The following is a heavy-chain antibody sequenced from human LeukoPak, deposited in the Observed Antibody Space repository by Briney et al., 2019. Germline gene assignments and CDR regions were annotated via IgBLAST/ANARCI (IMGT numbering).Heavy chain of an antibody. CDR3: ARDVWELGNMAPYGMHV. CDR1: GLIVSYNY. D-gene: IGHD1-26*01. V-gene: IGHV3-53*01. CDR2: IYTGGNT. J-gene: IGHJ6*02. Sequence: HSGGALILFCEIPGLIVSYNYMTWVRQAPGKGLEWVSTIYTGGNTYYAGSGKGRFTIGRDRSFVYLQMRSLKVEDTAVYYCARDVWELGNMAPYGMHVWGQGTTVTVSS.